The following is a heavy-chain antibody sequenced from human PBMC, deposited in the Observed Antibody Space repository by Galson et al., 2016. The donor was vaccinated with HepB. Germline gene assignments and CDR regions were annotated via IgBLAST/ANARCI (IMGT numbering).Heavy chain of an antibody. CDR3: ARRTVVPTAGNWFDP. CDR1: GGSISSYY. V-gene: IGHV4-34*01. D-gene: IGHD2-2*01. J-gene: IGHJ5*02. CDR2: INHSGTI. Sequence: TLSLTCTVSGGSISSYYWNWIRQPPGKGLEWIGEINHSGTINYNPSLKSRVTISVDTSKNQFSLNLGSVTAADTAVYYCARRTVVPTAGNWFDPWGQGTLVTVSS.